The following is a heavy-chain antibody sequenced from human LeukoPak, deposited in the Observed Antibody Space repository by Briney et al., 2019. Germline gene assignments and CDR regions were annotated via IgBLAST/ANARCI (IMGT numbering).Heavy chain of an antibody. V-gene: IGHV4-34*01. Sequence: TSETLSLTCAVYGGSFSAYYWSWIRQPPGKGLEWIGEINHSGSTDYNSSLKSRVTISVDTSKNQFSLKLSSVTAADTAVYYCARGGFYCGGDCYFDYWGQGTLVTVSS. D-gene: IGHD2-21*02. CDR3: ARGGFYCGGDCYFDY. J-gene: IGHJ4*02. CDR1: GGSFSAYY. CDR2: INHSGST.